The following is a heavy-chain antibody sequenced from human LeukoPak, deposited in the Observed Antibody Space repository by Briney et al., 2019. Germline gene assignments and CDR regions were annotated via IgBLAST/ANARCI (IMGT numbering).Heavy chain of an antibody. J-gene: IGHJ4*02. CDR2: ISWDGGST. V-gene: IGHV3-43D*03. CDR3: AKDSSANYYDSSGHFDY. Sequence: PGGSLRLSCAASGFTFDDYAMHWVRQAPGKGLEWVSLISWDGGSTYYADSVKGRFTISRDNSKNSLYLQMNSLRAEDTALYCCAKDSSANYYDSSGHFDYWGQGTLVTVSS. D-gene: IGHD3-22*01. CDR1: GFTFDDYA.